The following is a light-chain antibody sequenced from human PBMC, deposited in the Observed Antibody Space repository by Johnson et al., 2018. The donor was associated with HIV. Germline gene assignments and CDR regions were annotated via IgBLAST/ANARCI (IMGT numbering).Light chain of an antibody. CDR1: SSNIGNNY. V-gene: IGLV1-51*02. CDR3: GTWDYSLSAGV. J-gene: IGLJ1*01. CDR2: ENN. Sequence: QSVLTQPPSVSAAPGQKVTISCSGSSSNIGNNYVSWYQHLPGTAPKLLIYENNKRPSGIPDRFSGSKSGTSATLGITGLQTGDEADYYCGTWDYSLSAGVFGTGTKVTVL.